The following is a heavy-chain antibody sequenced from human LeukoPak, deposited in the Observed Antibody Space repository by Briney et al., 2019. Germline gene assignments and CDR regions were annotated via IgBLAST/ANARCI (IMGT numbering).Heavy chain of an antibody. Sequence: SETLSLTCAVYGGSFSGYYWSWIRQPPGKGLEWIGEINHSGSTNYNPSLKSRVTISVDTSKNQFSLKLSSVTAADTAVYYCARVSRYADYWGQGTLVTVSS. D-gene: IGHD3-9*01. CDR3: ARVSRYADY. CDR2: INHSGST. V-gene: IGHV4-34*01. CDR1: GGSFSGYY. J-gene: IGHJ4*02.